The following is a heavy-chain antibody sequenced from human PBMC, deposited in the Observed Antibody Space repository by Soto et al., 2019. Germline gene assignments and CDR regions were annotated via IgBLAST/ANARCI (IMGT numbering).Heavy chain of an antibody. CDR3: ARHLPRIAVTGIDY. V-gene: IGHV4-59*05. J-gene: IGHJ4*02. CDR2: IYYSGST. CDR1: GGSISSYY. D-gene: IGHD6-19*01. Sequence: SETLSLTCTVSGGSISSYYWNWVRQRPGKGLEWIGGIYYSGSTYYNPSLKSRVTISVDTSKNQFSLKLTSVTAADTAVYYCARHLPRIAVTGIDYWGQGTLVTVSS.